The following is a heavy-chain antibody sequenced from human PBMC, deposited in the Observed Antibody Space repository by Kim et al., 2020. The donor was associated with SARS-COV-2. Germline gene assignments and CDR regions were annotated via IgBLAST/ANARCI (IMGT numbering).Heavy chain of an antibody. CDR3: AKDISRSRTATIAD. V-gene: IGHV3-9*01. D-gene: IGHD5-12*01. J-gene: IGHJ4*02. Sequence: ADSVTGRVTISRDNAKNSLYLQMHSLRAEDTALYYCAKDISRSRTATIADWGQGTLVTVSS.